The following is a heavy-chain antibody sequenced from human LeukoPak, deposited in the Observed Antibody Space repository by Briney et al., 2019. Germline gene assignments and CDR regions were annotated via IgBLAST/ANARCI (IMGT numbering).Heavy chain of an antibody. V-gene: IGHV1-69*05. D-gene: IGHD5-18*01. CDR1: GGTFSSYA. J-gene: IGHJ4*02. Sequence: SVKVSCKASGGTFSSYAISWVRQAPGQGLEWMGGIIPIFGTANYAQKFQGRVTITTDESTSTAYMELSSLRSEDTAVYYCARSGYSYADFDYWGQGTLVTVSS. CDR3: ARSGYSYADFDY. CDR2: IIPIFGTA.